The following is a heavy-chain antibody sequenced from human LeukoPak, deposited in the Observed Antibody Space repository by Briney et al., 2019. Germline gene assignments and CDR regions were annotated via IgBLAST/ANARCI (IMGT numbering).Heavy chain of an antibody. D-gene: IGHD3-10*01. V-gene: IGHV4-34*01. CDR2: INHSGST. CDR1: GGSFSGYY. Sequence: PSETLSLTCAVYGGSFSGYYWSWIRQPPGKGLEWIGEINHSGSTNYNPSLKSRVTISVDTSKNQFSLKLSSVTAADTAVYYCARAKLTMVRGVHVDYWGPGTLVTVSS. J-gene: IGHJ4*02. CDR3: ARAKLTMVRGVHVDY.